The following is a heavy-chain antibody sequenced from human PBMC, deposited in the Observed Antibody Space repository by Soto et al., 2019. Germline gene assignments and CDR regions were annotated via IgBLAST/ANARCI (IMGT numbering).Heavy chain of an antibody. CDR3: ARAGLGGYDSSGYYYEEYFDY. V-gene: IGHV4-59*01. CDR1: GGSISSYY. CDR2: IYYSGST. J-gene: IGHJ4*02. D-gene: IGHD3-22*01. Sequence: SETLSLTCTVSGGSISSYYWSWIRQPPGKGLEWIGYIYYSGSTNYNPSLKSRVTISVDTSKNQFSLKLSSVTAADTAVYYCARAGLGGYDSSGYYYEEYFDYWGQGTLVTVSS.